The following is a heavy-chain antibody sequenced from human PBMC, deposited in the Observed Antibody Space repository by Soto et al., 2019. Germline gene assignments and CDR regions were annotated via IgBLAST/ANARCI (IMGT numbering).Heavy chain of an antibody. V-gene: IGHV1-24*01. D-gene: IGHD5-12*01. CDR1: GYTLTELS. Sequence: ASVKVSCKVSGYTLTELSMHWVRQAPGKGLEWMGGFDPEDGETIYAQKFQGRVTMTEDKSTDTAYMELSSLRSEDTAVYYCATDRGEWERWLQLPGYYYYGMDVWGQGTTVTVSS. CDR3: ATDRGEWERWLQLPGYYYYGMDV. J-gene: IGHJ6*02. CDR2: FDPEDGET.